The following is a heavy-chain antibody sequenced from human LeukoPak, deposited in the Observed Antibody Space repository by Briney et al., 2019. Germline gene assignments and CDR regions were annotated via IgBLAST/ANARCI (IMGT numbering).Heavy chain of an antibody. CDR2: MNPDTGNT. V-gene: IGHV1-8*01. Sequence: ASVKVSCKASGYTFTSHHINWVRQAAGQGFEWMGWMNPDTGNTVYAQKFQGRVTMTWDTFISTAYMELDSPRSEDTAVYYCARGRPTNLGGIYWGQGTLVTVSS. CDR1: GYTFTSHH. D-gene: IGHD7-27*01. J-gene: IGHJ4*02. CDR3: ARGRPTNLGGIY.